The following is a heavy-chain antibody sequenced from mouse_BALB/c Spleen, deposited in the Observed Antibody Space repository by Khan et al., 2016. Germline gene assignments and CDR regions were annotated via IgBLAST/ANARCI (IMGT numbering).Heavy chain of an antibody. CDR3: ADYSSRYYFDY. CDR2: ILPGSGST. CDR1: GYTFSSYW. Sequence: QVQLKQSGAELMKPGASVKISCKATGYTFSSYWIEWVKQRPGHGLEWIGAILPGSGSTNYNEKFKGKATFTSDTSSNTAYMQLRRLTSEDSAVYYCADYSSRYYFDYGGQGTTLTVSS. V-gene: IGHV1-9*01. D-gene: IGHD1-1*01. J-gene: IGHJ2*01.